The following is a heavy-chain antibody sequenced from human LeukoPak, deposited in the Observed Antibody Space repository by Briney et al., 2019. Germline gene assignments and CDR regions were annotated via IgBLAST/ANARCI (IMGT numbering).Heavy chain of an antibody. D-gene: IGHD6-19*01. CDR1: GFTFSSRDW. CDR2: IYSGGST. CDR3: ARVSVAGTSDAFDI. J-gene: IGHJ3*02. V-gene: IGHV3-53*01. Sequence: GGSLRLSCVASGFTFSSRDWMTWVRQAPGKGLEWVSVIYSGGSTYFADSVKGRFTISRDHSKNTLYLQMNSLRADDTAVYYCARVSVAGTSDAFDIWGQGTMVTVSS.